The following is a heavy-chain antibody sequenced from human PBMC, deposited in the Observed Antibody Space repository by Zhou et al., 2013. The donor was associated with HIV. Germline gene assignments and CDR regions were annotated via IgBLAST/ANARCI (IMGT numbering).Heavy chain of an antibody. CDR2: INPSGGST. CDR3: ARDFVGSFDY. V-gene: IGHV1-46*01. D-gene: IGHD2-15*01. Sequence: QVQLVQSGAEVKKPGASVTVSCKATGYTFTSQYFHWVRQAPGQGLEWIGMINPSGGSTLFAQTFQGRVTLTADTSTNTVYMDLAGLRSADTALYYCARDFVGSFDYWGQGTLVTVSS. CDR1: GYTFTSQY. J-gene: IGHJ4*02.